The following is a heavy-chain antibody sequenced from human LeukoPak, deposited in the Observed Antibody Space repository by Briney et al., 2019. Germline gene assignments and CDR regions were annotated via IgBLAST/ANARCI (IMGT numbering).Heavy chain of an antibody. D-gene: IGHD3-3*01. CDR2: ISGSGGST. CDR3: AKLTFIYFWSGYYYFDY. Sequence: GGSLRLSCAASGFTFSSYAMSWVRQAPGKGLEWVSAISGSGGSTYYADSVKGRFTISRDNSKNTLYLQMNSLRAEDTAVYYCAKLTFIYFWSGYYYFDYWGQGTLVTVSS. V-gene: IGHV3-23*01. J-gene: IGHJ4*02. CDR1: GFTFSSYA.